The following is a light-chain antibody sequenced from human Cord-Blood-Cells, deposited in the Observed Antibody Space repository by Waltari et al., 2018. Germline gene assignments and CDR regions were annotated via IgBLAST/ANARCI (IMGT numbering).Light chain of an antibody. J-gene: IGKJ5*01. Sequence: QSPGTLSLSPGERATLSCRASQSVSSSYLAWYQQKPGQAPRLLIYGASSRATGIPDRFSGSGSGTDFTLTISRREPEDFAVYYCQQYGSSSITFGQGTRLEIK. V-gene: IGKV3-20*01. CDR3: QQYGSSSIT. CDR2: GAS. CDR1: QSVSSSY.